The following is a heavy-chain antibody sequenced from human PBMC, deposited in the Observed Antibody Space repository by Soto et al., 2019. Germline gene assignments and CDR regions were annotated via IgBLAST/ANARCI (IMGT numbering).Heavy chain of an antibody. CDR2: INSDGSST. V-gene: IGHV3-74*01. J-gene: IGHJ6*02. D-gene: IGHD3-3*01. Sequence: GGSLRLSCAASGFTFSIYWMHWVRQAPGKGLVWVSHINSDGSSTTYADSVKGRFTISRDNAKNTLYLQMNSLRAEDTAVYYCARDIVAFFGYYYGMDVWGQGTTVTVS. CDR3: ARDIVAFFGYYYGMDV. CDR1: GFTFSIYW.